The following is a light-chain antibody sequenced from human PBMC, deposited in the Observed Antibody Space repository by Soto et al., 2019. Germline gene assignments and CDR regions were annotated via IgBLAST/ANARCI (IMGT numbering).Light chain of an antibody. J-gene: IGLJ1*01. V-gene: IGLV2-8*01. CDR1: NSDVGAYDY. CDR2: EIT. CDR3: SSYANTDNFV. Sequence: QSALTQPPSASGSPGQSVTISCTGTNSDVGAYDYVSWYQQHPGEAPKLMIYEITKRPSGVPDRFSGSKSGNTASLTVSGLQAEDEADYYCSSYANTDNFVFGTGTKLTV.